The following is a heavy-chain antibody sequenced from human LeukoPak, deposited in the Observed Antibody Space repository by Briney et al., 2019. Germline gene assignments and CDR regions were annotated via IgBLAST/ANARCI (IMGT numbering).Heavy chain of an antibody. CDR3: AKDIDALGSFPTSVFDS. CDR1: GFTFSGYA. V-gene: IGHV3-23*01. D-gene: IGHD2-15*01. CDR2: ISGSGTTT. Sequence: GGSLRLSRAATGFTFSGYAMSWVRQAPGRGLEWILAISGSGTTTYYADSVKDRFTISRDNSRNTLYVQMNSLTVEDTAIYFCAKDIDALGSFPTSVFDSWGQGTRVTVSS. J-gene: IGHJ4*02.